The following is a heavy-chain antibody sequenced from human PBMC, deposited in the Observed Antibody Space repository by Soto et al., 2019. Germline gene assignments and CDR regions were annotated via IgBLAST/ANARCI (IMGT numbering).Heavy chain of an antibody. D-gene: IGHD5-12*01. Sequence: PSETLSLTCTVSGGSISSGGYYWSWIRQHPGKGLEWIGYIYYSGSTYYNPSLKSRVTISVDTSKNQFSLKLSSVTAADTAVYYCARSRDGYNLRSRFDYWGQGTLVTVSS. V-gene: IGHV4-31*03. J-gene: IGHJ4*02. CDR1: GGSISSGGYY. CDR3: ARSRDGYNLRSRFDY. CDR2: IYYSGST.